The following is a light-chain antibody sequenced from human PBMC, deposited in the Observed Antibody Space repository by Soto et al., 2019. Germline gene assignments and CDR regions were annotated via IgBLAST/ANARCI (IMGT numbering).Light chain of an antibody. V-gene: IGKV1-39*01. CDR3: QRSSGIPYT. CDR1: QTISTY. J-gene: IGKJ2*01. Sequence: DIQMTQSPSSLSASVGARVTITCRASQTISTYLNWYQQNPGKAPKLLIYAASSLQSGVPSRFSGSGSGTDFTLTISSLQPEDFATYYCQRSSGIPYTFGQGTKLEIK. CDR2: AAS.